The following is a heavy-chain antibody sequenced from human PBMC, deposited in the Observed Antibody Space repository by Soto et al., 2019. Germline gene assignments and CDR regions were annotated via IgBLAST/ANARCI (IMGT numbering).Heavy chain of an antibody. Sequence: SVKVSCKASGGTFSSYAISWVRQAPGQGLEWMGGIIPIFGTANYAQKFQGRVTITADESTSTAYMELSSLRSEDTAVYYCARDQNDFWSGYSNWFDPWGQGTLVTVSS. J-gene: IGHJ5*02. CDR2: IIPIFGTA. CDR1: GGTFSSYA. D-gene: IGHD3-3*01. V-gene: IGHV1-69*13. CDR3: ARDQNDFWSGYSNWFDP.